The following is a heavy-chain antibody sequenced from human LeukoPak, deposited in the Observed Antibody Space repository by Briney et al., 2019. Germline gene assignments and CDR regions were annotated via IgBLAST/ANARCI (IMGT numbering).Heavy chain of an antibody. Sequence: SETLSLTCTVSGYSISISYHWGWIRQAPGKGLEWIGSIYHSGSTYYNPSLKSRVTISVDTSKNQFSLKLSSVTAADTAVYYCARAGPQPLWFGELPRRVGGWFDPWGQGTLVTVSS. CDR3: ARAGPQPLWFGELPRRVGGWFDP. CDR2: IYHSGST. D-gene: IGHD3-10*01. V-gene: IGHV4-38-2*02. CDR1: GYSISISYH. J-gene: IGHJ5*02.